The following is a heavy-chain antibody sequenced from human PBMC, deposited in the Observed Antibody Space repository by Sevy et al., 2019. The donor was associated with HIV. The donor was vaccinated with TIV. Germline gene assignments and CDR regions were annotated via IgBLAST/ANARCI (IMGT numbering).Heavy chain of an antibody. D-gene: IGHD3-10*01. Sequence: GGSLRLSCAASGLTFSSYDMHWVRQATGKGLEWVSAIGTAGDTYYPGSVKGRFTISRENAKNSLYLQMNSLRAGDTAVYYCARWATYYYGSGDAFDIWGQGTMVTVSS. V-gene: IGHV3-13*01. J-gene: IGHJ3*02. CDR2: IGTAGDT. CDR3: ARWATYYYGSGDAFDI. CDR1: GLTFSSYD.